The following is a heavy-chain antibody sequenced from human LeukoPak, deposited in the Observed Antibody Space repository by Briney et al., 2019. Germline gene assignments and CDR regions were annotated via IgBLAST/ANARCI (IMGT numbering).Heavy chain of an antibody. V-gene: IGHV4-4*09. CDR1: GGSIRRYY. J-gene: IGHJ6*03. CDR2: IYTSGST. Sequence: SETLSLTCTVSGGSIRRYYWSWIRQPPGKGLEWIGYIYTSGSTNYNPSLKSRVTISVDTSKNQFSLKLSSVTAADTAVYYCARTNAYYYYMDVWGKGTTVTVSS. CDR3: ARTNAYYYYMDV.